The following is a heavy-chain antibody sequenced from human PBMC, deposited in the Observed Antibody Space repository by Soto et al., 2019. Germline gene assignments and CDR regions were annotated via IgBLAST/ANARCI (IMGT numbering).Heavy chain of an antibody. CDR2: MNPQSGKT. CDR1: GYTFSNHD. V-gene: IGHV1-8*01. J-gene: IGHJ4*02. CDR3: AIYTTSFSGFTH. D-gene: IGHD1-26*01. Sequence: QVQLVQSGAEAKKPGASVKVSCKASGYTFSNHDINWVRQASGQGLEWMGWMNPQSGKTDYVQKFQGRVTMTRDTSESTAYMEVASLTFEDTAVYYCAIYTTSFSGFTHGGQGTRVTVSS.